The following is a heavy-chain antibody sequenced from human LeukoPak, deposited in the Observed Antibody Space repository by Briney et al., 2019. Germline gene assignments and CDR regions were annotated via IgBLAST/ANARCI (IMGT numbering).Heavy chain of an antibody. V-gene: IGHV1-69*13. D-gene: IGHD3-22*01. Sequence: GASVKVSCKASGGTFSSYAISWVRQAPGQGLEWMGGIIPIFGTANYAQKFQGRVTITADESTSTAYMELSSLRSEDTAVYYSARGYYDSSGYYYPLYYFDYWGQGTLVTVSS. J-gene: IGHJ4*02. CDR2: IIPIFGTA. CDR3: ARGYYDSSGYYYPLYYFDY. CDR1: GGTFSSYA.